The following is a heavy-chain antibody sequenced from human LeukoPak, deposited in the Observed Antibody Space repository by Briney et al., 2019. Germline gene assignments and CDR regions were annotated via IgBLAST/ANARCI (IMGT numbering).Heavy chain of an antibody. J-gene: IGHJ4*02. Sequence: GGSLRLSCAASGFTFNSYAMGWVRQAPGRGPEHVSAISGRGDSTYCPDSVKGRFTISRDNSKNTVFLQMNSLRAEDTAVYYCAKERKGSGYFDYWGQGTLVTVSS. V-gene: IGHV3-23*01. CDR1: GFTFNSYA. CDR2: ISGRGDST. D-gene: IGHD1-26*01. CDR3: AKERKGSGYFDY.